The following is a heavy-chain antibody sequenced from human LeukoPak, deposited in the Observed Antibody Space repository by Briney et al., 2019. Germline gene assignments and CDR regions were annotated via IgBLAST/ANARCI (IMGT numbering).Heavy chain of an antibody. J-gene: IGHJ4*02. CDR3: TATYHLDSRGY. D-gene: IGHD3-22*01. Sequence: GGSLRLSCAASGFTFSNAWMTWVRQAPGKGLEWVGRIKSKTSGGTTDYAAPVKGRFTVSRDDSKITLYLQMNSLKTEDTAVYYCTATYHLDSRGYWGQGTLVTVSS. CDR2: IKSKTSGGTT. V-gene: IGHV3-15*01. CDR1: GFTFSNAW.